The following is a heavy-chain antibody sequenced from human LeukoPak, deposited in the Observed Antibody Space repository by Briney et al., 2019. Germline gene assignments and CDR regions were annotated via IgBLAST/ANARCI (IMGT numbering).Heavy chain of an antibody. CDR3: ARDPLDFGTSAAEYFQH. CDR1: GYTFTTYG. Sequence: ASVKVSCTASGYTFTTYGISWVRQAPGQGLEWMGWISADNGNTDYAQKLQGRVTMTTDTSTSTAYMELRSLRSDDTAVYYCARDPLDFGTSAAEYFQHWGQGTLVTVSS. J-gene: IGHJ1*01. D-gene: IGHD1-1*01. V-gene: IGHV1-18*01. CDR2: ISADNGNT.